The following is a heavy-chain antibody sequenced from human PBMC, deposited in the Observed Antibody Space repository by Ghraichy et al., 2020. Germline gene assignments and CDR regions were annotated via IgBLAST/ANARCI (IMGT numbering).Heavy chain of an antibody. D-gene: IGHD2-2*01. J-gene: IGHJ6*03. CDR3: ARGGDIVVVPAALTRQRGYYYMDV. Sequence: SQTLSLTCAVYGGSFSGYYWSWIRQPPGKGLEWIGEINHSGSTNYNPSLKSRVTISVDTSKNQFSLKPSSVTAADTAVYYCARGGDIVVVPAALTRQRGYYYMDVWGKGTTVTVSS. CDR1: GGSFSGYY. CDR2: INHSGST. V-gene: IGHV4-34*01.